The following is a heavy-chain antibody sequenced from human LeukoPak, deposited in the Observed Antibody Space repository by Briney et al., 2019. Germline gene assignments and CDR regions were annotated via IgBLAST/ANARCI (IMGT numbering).Heavy chain of an antibody. Sequence: LRLSCAASGFTFSDYYMSWIRQAPGRGLEWIGTIYHSGSTYYNPSLKTRVTISVDTSKNQFSLNLTSLTAADTAVYYCARDRKYYYHMDVWGKGTTVTVSS. CDR3: ARDRKYYYHMDV. CDR2: IYHSGST. J-gene: IGHJ6*03. CDR1: GFTFSDYY. V-gene: IGHV4-38-2*02.